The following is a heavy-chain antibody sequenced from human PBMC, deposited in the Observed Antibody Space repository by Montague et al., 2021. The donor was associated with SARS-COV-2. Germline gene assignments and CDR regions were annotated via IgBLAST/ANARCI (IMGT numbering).Heavy chain of an antibody. CDR1: GGSFSGYY. D-gene: IGHD3-10*01. CDR3: ARVRYYGSGTSLGMDV. Sequence: SETLSLTCTVSGGSFSGYYWSWIRQPPGKGLGWIGEIIHSGSANYNPSLKSRVTISVDTSKNQFSLKLSSVTAADTAVYYCARVRYYGSGTSLGMDVWGQGTTVTVSS. V-gene: IGHV4-34*12. CDR2: IIHSGSA. J-gene: IGHJ6*02.